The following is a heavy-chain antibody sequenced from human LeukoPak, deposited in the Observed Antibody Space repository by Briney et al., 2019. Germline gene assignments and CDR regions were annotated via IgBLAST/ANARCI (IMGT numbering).Heavy chain of an antibody. J-gene: IGHJ4*02. Sequence: PETLSLTCAVYGGSFSGYYWSWIRQPPGKGLEWIGEINHSGSTNYNPSLKSRVTISVDTSKNQFSLKLSSVTAADTAVYYCARHSYYYDSSGYSKSGGLGFDYWGQGTLVTVSS. CDR3: ARHSYYYDSSGYSKSGGLGFDY. V-gene: IGHV4-34*01. CDR2: INHSGST. D-gene: IGHD3-22*01. CDR1: GGSFSGYY.